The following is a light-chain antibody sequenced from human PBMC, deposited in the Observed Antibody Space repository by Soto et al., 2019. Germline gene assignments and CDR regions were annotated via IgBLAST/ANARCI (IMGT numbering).Light chain of an antibody. V-gene: IGLV2-14*01. J-gene: IGLJ3*02. CDR1: SSDVGDYNY. CDR2: EVS. Sequence: QSALTQPASVSGSPGQSITISCTGTSSDVGDYNYVSWHQQHPGKAPKLMIYEVSNRPSGVSNRFSGSKSGNTASLTISGLQAEDEADYYCSSHTSSNTWVFGGGTQLTVL. CDR3: SSHTSSNTWV.